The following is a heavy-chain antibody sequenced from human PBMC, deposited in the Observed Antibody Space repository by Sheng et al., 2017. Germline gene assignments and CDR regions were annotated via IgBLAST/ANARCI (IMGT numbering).Heavy chain of an antibody. J-gene: IGHJ4*02. CDR3: ARGRGGERRNGYFDY. V-gene: IGHV1-8*03. CDR1: GYTFINYD. D-gene: IGHD7-27*01. CDR2: INAKTGNT. Sequence: QVQLVQSGAEVKEPGASVKVSCKASGYTFINYDVKWVRQAPGQGPEWMAWINAKTGNTGYAQKFQGRLTITRDTSTDISYMELTGLKSEDTAVYYCARGRGGERRNGYFDYWGQGTLVT.